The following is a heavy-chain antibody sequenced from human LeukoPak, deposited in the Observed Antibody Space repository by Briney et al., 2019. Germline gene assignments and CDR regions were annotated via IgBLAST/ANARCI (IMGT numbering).Heavy chain of an antibody. D-gene: IGHD2-21*02. V-gene: IGHV4-39*06. J-gene: IGHJ4*02. CDR3: ARGLGVVTATLDY. Sequence: SETLPLTCTVSGGSISSSGHYWGWIRQPPGKGLEWIGSIYYSGSTKYNISLQSRVTISLDTSKNQFTLKLTSVTAADTAVYYCARGLGVVTATLDYWGQGTLVTVSS. CDR2: IYYSGST. CDR1: GGSISSSGHY.